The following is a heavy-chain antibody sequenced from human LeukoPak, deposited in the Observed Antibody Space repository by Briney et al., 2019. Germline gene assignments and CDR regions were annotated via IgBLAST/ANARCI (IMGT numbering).Heavy chain of an antibody. CDR2: ISAYNGNI. CDR3: ARAGGRVVTAIDAC. CDR1: GYTFASYG. D-gene: IGHD2-21*02. J-gene: IGHJ4*02. Sequence: GASVKVSCKTSGYTFASYGINWVRQAPGQGLEWMGWISAYNGNINYAQKFQGRVTMTTDTSTSTVYLELRSLRSDDTAIYYCARAGGRVVTAIDACWGQGTLVTVSS. V-gene: IGHV1-18*01.